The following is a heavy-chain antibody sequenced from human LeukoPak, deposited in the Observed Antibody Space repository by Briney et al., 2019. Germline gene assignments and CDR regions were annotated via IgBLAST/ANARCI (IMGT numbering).Heavy chain of an antibody. CDR2: INPNSGDT. Sequence: GASVKVSCKASGYTFTGYFLHWVRRAPGQGFEWMGWINPNSGDTYYTQRFQDRVTMTRDTSISTAYTELSSLRSDDTAVYYCARAQSLTAPAGTFANSWGQGTLVTVSS. V-gene: IGHV1-2*02. CDR1: GYTFTGYF. J-gene: IGHJ4*02. CDR3: ARAQSLTAPAGTFANS. D-gene: IGHD6-13*01.